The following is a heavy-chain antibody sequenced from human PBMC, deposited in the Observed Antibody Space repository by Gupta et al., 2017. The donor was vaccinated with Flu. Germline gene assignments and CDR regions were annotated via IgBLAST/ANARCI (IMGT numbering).Heavy chain of an antibody. J-gene: IGHJ4*02. Sequence: EVQLVESGGGLVKPGGSLRLSCAASGFTFRSYSMNWVRQAPGKGLEWVSSISSSSSYIYYADSVKGRFTISRDNAKNSLYLQMNSLRAEDTAVYYCARDWSRSYYDSSAPEYYFDYWGQGTLVTVSS. CDR1: GFTFRSYS. V-gene: IGHV3-21*01. CDR3: ARDWSRSYYDSSAPEYYFDY. D-gene: IGHD3-22*01. CDR2: ISSSSSYI.